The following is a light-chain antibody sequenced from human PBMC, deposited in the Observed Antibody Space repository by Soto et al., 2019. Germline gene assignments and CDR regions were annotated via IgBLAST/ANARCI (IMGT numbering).Light chain of an antibody. CDR2: EVS. V-gene: IGLV2-8*01. J-gene: IGLJ3*02. CDR3: SSYAASNTLGV. Sequence: QSVLTQPPSASGSPGQSVTISCTGTSSDVGAYNYVSWYQQHPGKVPKLIIYEVSKRPSGVPDRFSGSKSGNTASLTVSGLQTEDEADYYCSSYAASNTLGVFGGGTKLTVL. CDR1: SSDVGAYNY.